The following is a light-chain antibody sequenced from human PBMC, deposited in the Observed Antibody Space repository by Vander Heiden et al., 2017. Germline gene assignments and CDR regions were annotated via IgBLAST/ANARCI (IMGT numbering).Light chain of an antibody. V-gene: IGKV2D-29*01. J-gene: IGKJ4*01. Sequence: VLTQPPPSLSVYPGQSASISCKSSQSLVRQDGSTYLYWFHQKPGKPPQLLISGVFPRFCGVPDRFSGSGSATDFTFKISRVQSEDFGFYYCKQSINLPLTFGEGTKVEIK. CDR3: KQSINLPLT. CDR1: QSLVRQDGSTY. CDR2: GVF.